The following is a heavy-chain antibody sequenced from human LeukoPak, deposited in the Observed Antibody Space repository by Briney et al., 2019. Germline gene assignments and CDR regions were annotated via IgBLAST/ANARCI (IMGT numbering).Heavy chain of an antibody. CDR2: IIPIFGTA. V-gene: IGHV1-69*05. CDR1: GGTFSSYA. J-gene: IGHJ4*02. D-gene: IGHD5-18*01. CDR3: ASSRGYRSEFDY. Sequence: SVKVSCKASGGTFSSYAISWVRQAPGQGLEWMGGIIPIFGTANYAQKFQGRVTITTDESTSTAYMELSSLRSEDTAVYYCASSRGYRSEFDYWGQGTLVTVSS.